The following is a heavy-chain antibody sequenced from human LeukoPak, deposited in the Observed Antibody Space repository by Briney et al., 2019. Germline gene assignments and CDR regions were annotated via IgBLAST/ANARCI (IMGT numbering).Heavy chain of an antibody. Sequence: ASVKVSCKASGSTFTSYGISWVRQAPGQGLEWMGWISAYNGNTNYAQKNPGSVTMTTETSTSTAYMELRSLRSVATAVYYCSWDMGPSPRAKGWFDPWGEGALVSVSS. D-gene: IGHD3-10*01. CDR2: ISAYNGNT. CDR1: GSTFTSYG. V-gene: IGHV1-18*01. CDR3: SWDMGPSPRAKGWFDP. J-gene: IGHJ5*02.